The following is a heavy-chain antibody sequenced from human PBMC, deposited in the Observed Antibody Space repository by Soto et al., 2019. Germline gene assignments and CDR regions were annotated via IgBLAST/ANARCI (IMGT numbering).Heavy chain of an antibody. V-gene: IGHV1-3*01. CDR2: INAGNGNT. D-gene: IGHD3-3*01. CDR1: GYTFTNYA. J-gene: IGHJ3*02. Sequence: GASVKVSCKASGYTFTNYAIHWVRQAPGQRLEWMGWINAGNGNTGYAQKFQGRVTMTRNTSISTAYMELSSLRSEDTAVYYCASPARNYDFWSGYSFDIWGQGTMVTVSS. CDR3: ASPARNYDFWSGYSFDI.